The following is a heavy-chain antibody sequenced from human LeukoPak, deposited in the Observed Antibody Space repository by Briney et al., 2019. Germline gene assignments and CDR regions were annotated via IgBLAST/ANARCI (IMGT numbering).Heavy chain of an antibody. J-gene: IGHJ4*02. D-gene: IGHD5-24*01. V-gene: IGHV1-2*02. CDR3: ARGRNIEMTTMSGGSEH. Sequence: ASVKVSCKASGYTSTDYYMPWVRQAPGQGLEWMGWLNPNSGDTNYAQKFQGRVSMTRDTSISTAYMDLSDLRSDDTAVYYCARGRNIEMTTMSGGSEHWGQATLVTVSS. CDR2: LNPNSGDT. CDR1: GYTSTDYY.